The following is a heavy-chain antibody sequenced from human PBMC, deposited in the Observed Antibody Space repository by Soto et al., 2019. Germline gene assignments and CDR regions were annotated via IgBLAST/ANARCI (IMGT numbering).Heavy chain of an antibody. CDR3: ARAPDCPSTSCHMIN. V-gene: IGHV4-59*12. CDR2: MYNTGST. CDR1: GGSISGYY. Sequence: SETLSLTCTVSGGSISGYYWSWIRQPPGKGLEWIGYMYNTGSTVYNPSFKSRVTISVDTSKNQFSLKLSSVTAADTAVYYCARAPDCPSTSCHMINWGQGTLVTVSS. J-gene: IGHJ4*02. D-gene: IGHD2-2*01.